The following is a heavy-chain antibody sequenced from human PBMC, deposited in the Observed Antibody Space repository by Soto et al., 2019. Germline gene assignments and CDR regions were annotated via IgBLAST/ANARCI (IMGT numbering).Heavy chain of an antibody. CDR1: GYTFSTSG. CDR3: ARAPRLTQLSA. D-gene: IGHD1-1*01. V-gene: IGHV1-3*01. CDR2: INGVNGNT. Sequence: ASVKVSFKSSGYTFSTSGMHLVRQAPVQGLEWVGWINGVNGNTKYSQKFQDRVTITRDSSASTAYMELSGLTSEDTGVFYCARAPRLTQLSAWGQGTQVTVSS. J-gene: IGHJ5*02.